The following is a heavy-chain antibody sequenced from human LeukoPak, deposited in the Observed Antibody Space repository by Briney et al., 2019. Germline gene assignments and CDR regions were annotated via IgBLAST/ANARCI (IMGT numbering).Heavy chain of an antibody. J-gene: IGHJ4*02. D-gene: IGHD6-19*01. CDR1: GGSFSGYY. CDR3: ARHNSGWYIDY. CDR2: INHSGST. V-gene: IGHV4-34*01. Sequence: PSETLSLTCAVYGGSFSGYYWSWIRQPPGKGLEWIGEINHSGSTNYNPSLKSRVTISVDTSKNQFSLKLSSVTAADTAVYYCARHNSGWYIDYWGQGTLVTVSS.